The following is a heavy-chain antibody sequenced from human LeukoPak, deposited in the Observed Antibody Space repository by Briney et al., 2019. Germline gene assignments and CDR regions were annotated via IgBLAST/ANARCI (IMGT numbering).Heavy chain of an antibody. D-gene: IGHD6-13*01. CDR2: IYHSGST. CDR1: GGSISSSSYY. V-gene: IGHV4-39*07. CDR3: ARVAAAGDNWFDP. J-gene: IGHJ5*02. Sequence: SETLSLTCTVSGGSISSSSYYWGWIRQPPGKGLEWIGSIYHSGSTYYNLSLKSRVTISVDTSKNQFSLKLSSVTAADTAVYYCARVAAAGDNWFDPWGQGTLVTVSS.